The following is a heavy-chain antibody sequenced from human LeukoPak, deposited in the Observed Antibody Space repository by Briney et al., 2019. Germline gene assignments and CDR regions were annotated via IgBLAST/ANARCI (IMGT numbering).Heavy chain of an antibody. D-gene: IGHD1-26*01. V-gene: IGHV3-21*01. CDR2: ICSSSSYI. CDR3: ARDPYSGHYGNDYYYYMDV. J-gene: IGHJ6*03. Sequence: GGALGLSCAASGFTFSSYSMDWVRQAPGKGMEWVSSICSSSSYIYYADSVKGRFTISRDNAKNSLYLQMNNLRAEDTAVYYCARDPYSGHYGNDYYYYMDVWGTGTTVTISS. CDR1: GFTFSSYS.